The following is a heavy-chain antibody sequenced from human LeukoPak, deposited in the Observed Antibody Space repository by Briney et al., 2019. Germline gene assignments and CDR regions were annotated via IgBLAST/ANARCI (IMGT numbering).Heavy chain of an antibody. CDR2: IFHSGNS. CDR1: GDSISSGDYS. V-gene: IGHV4-30-2*01. CDR3: ARELWFVNAHGSWLDL. D-gene: IGHD3-10*01. Sequence: SQTLSLTCAVSGDSISSGDYSWSWLRQPSGKGLEWNGYIFHSGNSYYNPSLKSRVTISVDKSKNQFSLRLTSVTAADPAVYYCARELWFVNAHGSWLDLWGQGTLVTVSS. J-gene: IGHJ5*02.